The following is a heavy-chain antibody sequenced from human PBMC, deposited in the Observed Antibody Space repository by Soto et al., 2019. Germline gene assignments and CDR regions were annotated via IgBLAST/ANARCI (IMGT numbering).Heavy chain of an antibody. CDR3: ARDYTLGLYGMDF. CDR1: WFTVSSNY. CDR2: IYSGGST. V-gene: IGHV3-53*01. J-gene: IGHJ6*02. Sequence: GALRLSCAASWFTVSSNYMSCVRQAPGKGLEWVSVIYSGGSTYYADSVKGRFTISRDNAKNTLYLQMNSLRAEDTAVYYCARDYTLGLYGMDFWGQGTTVTVSS. D-gene: IGHD3-16*01.